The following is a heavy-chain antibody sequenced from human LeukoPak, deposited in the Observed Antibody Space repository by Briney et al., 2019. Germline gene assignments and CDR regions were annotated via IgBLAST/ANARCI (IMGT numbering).Heavy chain of an antibody. CDR1: GYTFTSYA. CDR2: INTNTGNP. CDR3: ARPSESIAARYYYYYMDV. V-gene: IGHV7-4-1*02. J-gene: IGHJ6*03. Sequence: ASVKVSCKASGYTFTSYAMNWVRQAPGQGLEWMGWINTNTGNPTYAQGFTGRFVFSLDTSVSTAYLQISSLKAEDTAVYYCARPSESIAARYYYYYMDVWGKGTTVTVSS. D-gene: IGHD6-6*01.